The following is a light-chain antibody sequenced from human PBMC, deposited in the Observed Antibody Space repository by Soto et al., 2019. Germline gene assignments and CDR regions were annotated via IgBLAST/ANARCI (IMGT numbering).Light chain of an antibody. CDR3: SSYTTSNTWL. J-gene: IGLJ3*02. CDR2: EVS. Sequence: QSALTQPASVSGSPGQSTTISCTATTSDVGGFDSVSWYQQHPGTAPRVIIYEVSNRPSGVSYRFSGSKSANTASLTISGLQADDEADYYCSSYTTSNTWLFGGGTQLTVL. CDR1: TSDVGGFDS. V-gene: IGLV2-14*01.